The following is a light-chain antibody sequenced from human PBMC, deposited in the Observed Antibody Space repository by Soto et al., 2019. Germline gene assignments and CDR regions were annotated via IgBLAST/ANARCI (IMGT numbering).Light chain of an antibody. CDR2: DAS. J-gene: IGKJ1*01. Sequence: DVKMSQSPSTLSASIGDRVTITCRASQSISSWLAWYQQKPGKAPKLLIYDASSLESGVPSRFSGSGSGTDFTLTISCLQSEDFATYYCQQYYSYPLWTFGQGTKVDIK. CDR3: QQYYSYPLWT. CDR1: QSISSW. V-gene: IGKV1-5*01.